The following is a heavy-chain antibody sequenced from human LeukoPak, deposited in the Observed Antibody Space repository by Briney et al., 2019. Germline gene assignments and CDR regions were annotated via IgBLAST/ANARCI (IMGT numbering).Heavy chain of an antibody. V-gene: IGHV1-18*01. J-gene: IGHJ4*02. CDR1: GYTFTSYG. CDR3: ARVILTGYLSDY. D-gene: IGHD3-9*01. CDR2: ISAYNGNT. Sequence: ASVKVSCKASGYTFTSYGISWVRQAPGQGLEWMGWISAYNGNTNYAQKFQGRVTMTRDTSVSTAYMELSRLRSDDTAVYYCARVILTGYLSDYWGQGTLVTVSS.